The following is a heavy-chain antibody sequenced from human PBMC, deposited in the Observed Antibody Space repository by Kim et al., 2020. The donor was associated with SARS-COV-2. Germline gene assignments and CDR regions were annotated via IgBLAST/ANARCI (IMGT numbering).Heavy chain of an antibody. CDR1: GFTFSSYA. V-gene: IGHV3-23*01. J-gene: IGHJ6*02. CDR2: ISGSGGST. Sequence: GGSLRLSCAASGFTFSSYAMSWVRQAPGKGLEWVSAISGSGGSTYYADSVKGRFTISRDNSKNTLYLQMNSLRAEDTAVYYCAKVSRIAVAGPYSAYYYYYGMDVWGQGTTVTVSS. D-gene: IGHD6-19*01. CDR3: AKVSRIAVAGPYSAYYYYYGMDV.